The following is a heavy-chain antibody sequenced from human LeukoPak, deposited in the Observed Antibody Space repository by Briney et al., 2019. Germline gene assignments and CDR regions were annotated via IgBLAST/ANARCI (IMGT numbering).Heavy chain of an antibody. CDR1: GLNFDDSA. J-gene: IGHJ4*02. CDR3: AKESGKFDY. Sequence: GGSLRLSYVASGLNFDDSAMHWVRQAPGKGLEWVSLISADGGSTFSADSVKGRFSTSRDNSKNSLYLQMNSLRSEDTAMYYCAKESGKFDYWGQGTLVAVSS. V-gene: IGHV3-43*02. CDR2: ISADGGST.